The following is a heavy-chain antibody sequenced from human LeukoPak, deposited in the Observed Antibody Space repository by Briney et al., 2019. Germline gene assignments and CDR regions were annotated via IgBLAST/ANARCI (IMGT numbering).Heavy chain of an antibody. Sequence: PGGSLRLSCVASESTFNSYAMSWVRQTPGKGLEWVSGISGSDGNTYYADSVKGRFTISRDKSKNTLYLQMNSLRAEDTAAYYCAKTARYSSSWPTRRDYYYMDVWGKGTTVTVSS. V-gene: IGHV3-23*01. CDR2: ISGSDGNT. D-gene: IGHD6-13*01. J-gene: IGHJ6*03. CDR3: AKTARYSSSWPTRRDYYYMDV. CDR1: ESTFNSYA.